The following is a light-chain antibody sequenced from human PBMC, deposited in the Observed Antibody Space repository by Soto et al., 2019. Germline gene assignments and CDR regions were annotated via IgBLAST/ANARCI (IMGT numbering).Light chain of an antibody. V-gene: IGKV3-15*01. CDR3: QQYDNWPHT. Sequence: EMVMTQSPATLSVSPGERATLSCRASQNLSRNLASYQQQPGQAPRLLIYGASTRATGIPARFSGSGSGTDFTLIISSLKSEDFAVYYCQQYDNWPHTFGQGTKLEIK. CDR2: GAS. CDR1: QNLSRN. J-gene: IGKJ2*01.